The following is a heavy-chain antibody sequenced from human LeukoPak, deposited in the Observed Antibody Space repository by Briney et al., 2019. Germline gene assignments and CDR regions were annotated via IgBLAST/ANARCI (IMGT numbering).Heavy chain of an antibody. Sequence: GASVKVSCKASGYTFTNYGISWVRQAPGQGLEWMGWISAYDGNTNYAQKFQGRVTMTTDTSTSTAYMELRSLRSDDTAVYYCARDKVIASAGTPNWFDPRGQGTLVTVSS. CDR1: GYTFTNYG. CDR3: ARDKVIASAGTPNWFDP. J-gene: IGHJ5*02. D-gene: IGHD6-13*01. V-gene: IGHV1-18*01. CDR2: ISAYDGNT.